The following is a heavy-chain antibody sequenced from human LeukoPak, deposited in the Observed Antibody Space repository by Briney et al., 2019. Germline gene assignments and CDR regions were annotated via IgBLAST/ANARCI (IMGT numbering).Heavy chain of an antibody. CDR3: ARGGTTGTTSFGKLNWFDP. CDR1: GFTFSSYS. J-gene: IGHJ5*02. V-gene: IGHV3-48*01. Sequence: PGGSLRLSCAASGFTFSSYSMNWVRQAPGKGLEWVSYISSSSSTIYYADSVKGRFTISRDNAKNSLYLQMNSLRAEDTAVYYCARGGTTGTTSFGKLNWFDPWGQGTLVTVSS. D-gene: IGHD1-1*01. CDR2: ISSSSSTI.